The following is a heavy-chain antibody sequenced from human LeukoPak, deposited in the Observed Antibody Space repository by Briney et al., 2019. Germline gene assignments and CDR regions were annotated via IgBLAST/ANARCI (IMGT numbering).Heavy chain of an antibody. J-gene: IGHJ4*02. CDR1: GGTFSSYA. V-gene: IGHV1-69*06. CDR3: ATGDLYSSSWYGHFDY. D-gene: IGHD6-13*01. Sequence: AASVKVSCKASGGTFSSYAISWVRQAPGQGLEWMGGIIPIFGTANYAQKFQGRVTMTEDTSTDTAYMELSSLRSEDTAVYYCATGDLYSSSWYGHFDYWGQGTLVTVSS. CDR2: IIPIFGTA.